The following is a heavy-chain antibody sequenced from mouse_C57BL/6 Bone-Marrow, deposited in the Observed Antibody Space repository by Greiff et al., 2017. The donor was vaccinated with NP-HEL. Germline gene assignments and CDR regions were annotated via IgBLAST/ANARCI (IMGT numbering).Heavy chain of an antibody. Sequence: VQLQQPGTELVKPGASVKLSCKASGYTFTSYWMHWVQQRPGQGLEWIGNINPSNGGTNYNEKFKSKATLTVDKSSSTAYMQLSSLTSEDSAVYYCARSVYYYGSIPRAMDYWGQGTSVTVSS. CDR2: INPSNGGT. D-gene: IGHD1-1*01. V-gene: IGHV1-53*01. CDR1: GYTFTSYW. CDR3: ARSVYYYGSIPRAMDY. J-gene: IGHJ4*01.